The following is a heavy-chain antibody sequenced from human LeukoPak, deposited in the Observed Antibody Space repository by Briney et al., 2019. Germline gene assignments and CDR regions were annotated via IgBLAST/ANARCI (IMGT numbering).Heavy chain of an antibody. CDR2: ISAYNGNT. CDR3: ARDNQYDSLYFDY. D-gene: IGHD3-22*01. V-gene: IGHV1-18*01. CDR1: GGTLSGYG. J-gene: IGHJ4*02. Sequence: ASVKVSCKAAGGTLSGYGISWVRQAPGQGLEWMGWISAYNGNTNYAQKLQGRVTMTTDTSTSTAYMELRSLRSDDTAVYYCARDNQYDSLYFDYWGQGTLVTVSS.